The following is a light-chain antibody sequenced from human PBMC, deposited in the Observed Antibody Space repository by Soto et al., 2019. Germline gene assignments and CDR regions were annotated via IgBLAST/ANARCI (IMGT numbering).Light chain of an antibody. Sequence: LTQPHSVSESPGKTVTISCTRSSGSIASNYVQWYQQRPGSAPTTVIYEDNQRPSGVPDRFSGSIDSSSNSASLTISGLKTEDEADYYCQSYGSGVVFGGGTKLTVL. V-gene: IGLV6-57*04. CDR3: QSYGSGVV. CDR1: SGSIASNY. CDR2: EDN. J-gene: IGLJ2*01.